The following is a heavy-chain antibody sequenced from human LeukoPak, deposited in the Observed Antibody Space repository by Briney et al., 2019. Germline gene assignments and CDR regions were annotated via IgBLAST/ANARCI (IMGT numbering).Heavy chain of an antibody. V-gene: IGHV4-61*02. J-gene: IGHJ5*02. CDR1: GGSISSGSYY. CDR2: IYTSGST. D-gene: IGHD2-2*01. CDR3: ARGIVVVPAAPTGWFDP. Sequence: PSQTLSLTCAVSGGSISSGSYYWSWIRQPAGKGLEWIGRIYTSGSTNYNPSLKSRVTISVDTSKNQFSLKLSSVTAADTAVYYCARGIVVVPAAPTGWFDPWGQGTLVTVSS.